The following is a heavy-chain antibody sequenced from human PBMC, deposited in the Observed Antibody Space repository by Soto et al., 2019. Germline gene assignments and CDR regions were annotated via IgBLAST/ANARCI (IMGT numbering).Heavy chain of an antibody. Sequence: QVQLVESGGGVVQPGRSLRLSCAASGFTFNRYGMHWVRQAPGKGLEWVAVIWYDGSSEYYADSVKGRFTISRDNSKKTLFLQMNSLRAEDTAVYYCARGVDYFDYWGQGTLVTVSS. V-gene: IGHV3-33*01. CDR2: IWYDGSSE. J-gene: IGHJ4*02. CDR1: GFTFNRYG. CDR3: ARGVDYFDY.